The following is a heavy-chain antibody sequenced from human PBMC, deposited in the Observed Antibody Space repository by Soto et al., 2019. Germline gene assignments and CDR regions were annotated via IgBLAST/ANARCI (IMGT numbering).Heavy chain of an antibody. CDR3: ARDPGGGSSWYTRYYSYGMDV. V-gene: IGHV1-3*01. J-gene: IGHJ6*04. D-gene: IGHD6-13*01. CDR1: GYTFTSYA. CDR2: INAGNGNT. Sequence: ASVKVSCKVSGYTFTSYAMHWVRQAPGQRLEWMGWINAGNGNTKYSQKFQGRVTITRDTSASTAYMELSSLRSEDTAVYYCARDPGGGSSWYTRYYSYGMDVWGKGTTVTVSS.